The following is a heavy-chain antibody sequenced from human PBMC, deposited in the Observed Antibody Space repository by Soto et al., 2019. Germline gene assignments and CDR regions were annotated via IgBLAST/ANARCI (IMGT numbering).Heavy chain of an antibody. Sequence: PGESLKISCKGSGYSFTSYWIGWVRQMPGKGLEWMGIIHPGDSDTRYSPSFQGQVTISADKSISTAYLQWSSLKASDTAMYYCARLEAKGYFDWLFGVFDIWGQGTMVTVSS. CDR1: GYSFTSYW. V-gene: IGHV5-51*01. CDR3: ARLEAKGYFDWLFGVFDI. J-gene: IGHJ3*02. CDR2: IHPGDSDT. D-gene: IGHD3-9*01.